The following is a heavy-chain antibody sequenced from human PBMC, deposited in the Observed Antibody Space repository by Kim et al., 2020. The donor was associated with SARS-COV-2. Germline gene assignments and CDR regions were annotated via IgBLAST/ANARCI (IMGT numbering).Heavy chain of an antibody. J-gene: IGHJ3*01. CDR1: GYTFTMYP. Sequence: ASVKVSCKASGYTFTMYPIHWVRQAPGQRLVWMGWIDGGNGDTKYSHKFQDRITSNRDTSATTASKVLSSLKFEDTAVYFCARESRQDALDFWGQGTMVSVSS. CDR2: IDGGNGDT. V-gene: IGHV1-3*01. CDR3: ARESRQDALDF.